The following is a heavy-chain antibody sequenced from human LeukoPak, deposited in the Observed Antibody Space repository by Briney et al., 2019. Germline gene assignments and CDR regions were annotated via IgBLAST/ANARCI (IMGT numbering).Heavy chain of an antibody. CDR3: ARDLGGIMIDY. CDR1: GGTFSSYA. J-gene: IGHJ4*02. D-gene: IGHD3-16*01. V-gene: IGHV1-69*04. CDR2: IIPILGIA. Sequence: SVKVSCKASGGTFSSYAISWVRQAPGQGLEWMGRIIPILGIANYAQKFQGRVTITADKSTSTAYMELSSLRSEDTAVYYCARDLGGIMIDYWGQGTLVTVSS.